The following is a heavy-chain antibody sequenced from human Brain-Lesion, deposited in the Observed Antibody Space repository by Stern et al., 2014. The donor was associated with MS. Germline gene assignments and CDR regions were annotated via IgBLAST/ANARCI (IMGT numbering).Heavy chain of an antibody. V-gene: IGHV1-8*01. CDR3: ARAVRNQLLSEY. CDR2: MNPYSGNT. CDR1: GYTFSSYD. D-gene: IGHD2-2*01. Sequence: QVQLVQSGAEVKKPGASVKVSCKASGYTFSSYDITWVRQASGHGPEWMGWMNPYSGNTGYAQKFKGRVSMTSDPSISTVYMELTSLTSDDTAVYFCARAVRNQLLSEYWGQGTLVTVSS. J-gene: IGHJ4*02.